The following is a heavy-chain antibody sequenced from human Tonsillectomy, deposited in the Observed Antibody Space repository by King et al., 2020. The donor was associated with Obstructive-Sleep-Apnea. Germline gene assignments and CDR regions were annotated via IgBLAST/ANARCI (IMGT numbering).Heavy chain of an antibody. V-gene: IGHV3-7*01. CDR3: TRLTEAVTTFYY. D-gene: IGHD3-22*01. CDR1: GFTLMSYW. J-gene: IGHJ4*02. Sequence: VQLVESGGGLVQTGGSLRLSCAASGFTLMSYWMRWVRQAPWQGLEWVASIKQDGSDRYYVDSVRGRFTISRDNAKNSLFLQMDSLRAEDTAVYYCTRLTEAVTTFYYWGQGTLVTVSS. CDR2: IKQDGSDR.